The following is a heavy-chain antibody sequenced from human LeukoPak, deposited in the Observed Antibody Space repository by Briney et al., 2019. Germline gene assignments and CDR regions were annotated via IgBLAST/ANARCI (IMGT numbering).Heavy chain of an antibody. Sequence: GASVKVSCKASGYTFTSYYMHWVRQAPGQGLEWMGIINPSGGSTSYAQKFQGRVTMTRDMSTSTVYMELSSLRSEDTAVYYCARGSGAAGAKRSLMDYWGQGTLITVSS. CDR3: ARGSGAAGAKRSLMDY. CDR1: GYTFTSYY. J-gene: IGHJ4*02. D-gene: IGHD6-13*01. V-gene: IGHV1-46*01. CDR2: INPSGGST.